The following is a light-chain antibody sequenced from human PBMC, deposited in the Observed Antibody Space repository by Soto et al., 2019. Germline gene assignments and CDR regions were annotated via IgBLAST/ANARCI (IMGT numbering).Light chain of an antibody. CDR2: DAT. CDR3: QQYNTYST. CDR1: QNIRNW. Sequence: DIQMTQSPSTLSASVGDSVTITCRASQNIRNWLAWYQQKPGKAPNPLIYDATSSKSGVPGRFSGSGSGTEFTLTISSLQPDDFATYYCQQYNTYSTFGQGTRLEIK. J-gene: IGKJ5*01. V-gene: IGKV1-5*01.